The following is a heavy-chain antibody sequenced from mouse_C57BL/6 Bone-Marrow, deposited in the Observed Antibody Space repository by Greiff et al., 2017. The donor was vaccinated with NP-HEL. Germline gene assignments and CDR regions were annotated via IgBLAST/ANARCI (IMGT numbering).Heavy chain of an antibody. J-gene: IGHJ3*01. D-gene: IGHD1-1*01. CDR3: ARDYYGSRGAY. CDR2: ISDGGSYT. V-gene: IGHV5-4*01. CDR1: GFTFSSYA. Sequence: EVQLQQSGGGLVKPGGSLKLSCAASGFTFSSYAMSWVRQTPEKRLEWVATISDGGSYTYYPDNVKGRFTISRDNAKNNLYLQMSHLKSEDTAMYYCARDYYGSRGAYWGQGTLVTVSA.